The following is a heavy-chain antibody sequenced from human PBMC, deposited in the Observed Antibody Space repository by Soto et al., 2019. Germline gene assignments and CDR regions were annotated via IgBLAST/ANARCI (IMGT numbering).Heavy chain of an antibody. CDR2: IIPIFGTA. V-gene: IGHV1-69*01. J-gene: IGHJ3*02. CDR1: GGTFSSYA. D-gene: IGHD4-17*01. Sequence: QVQLVQSGAEVKKPGSSVKVSCKASGGTFSSYAISWVRQAPGQGLEWMGGIIPIFGTANYAQKFQGRVTITADESTSTAYMELSSLRSEDTAVSYCASIGERHQRDGFDIWGQGTMVTVSS. CDR3: ASIGERHQRDGFDI.